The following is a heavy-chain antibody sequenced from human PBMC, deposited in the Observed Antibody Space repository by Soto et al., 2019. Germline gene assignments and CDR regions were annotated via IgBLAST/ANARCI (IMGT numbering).Heavy chain of an antibody. Sequence: GVSVKVSCKASGGSFSSYAISWVRQAPGQGLEWMGGIIPIFGTANYAQKFQGRITITADESKSTAYMELSSLRSEDTAVYYCARVWQWLAGYNGFDLWGQGTLVTVSS. CDR2: IIPIFGTA. V-gene: IGHV1-69*13. J-gene: IGHJ5*02. D-gene: IGHD6-19*01. CDR3: ARVWQWLAGYNGFDL. CDR1: GGSFSSYA.